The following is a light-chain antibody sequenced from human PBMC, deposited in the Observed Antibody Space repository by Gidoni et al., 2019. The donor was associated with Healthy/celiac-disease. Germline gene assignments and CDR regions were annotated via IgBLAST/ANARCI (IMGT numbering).Light chain of an antibody. J-gene: IGKJ2*01. CDR1: QSVLYSSNNKNY. CDR3: QQYYSTPSYT. V-gene: IGKV4-1*01. CDR2: WAS. Sequence: DIVMTQSLDPLAVLLGERATINCKSSQSVLYSSNNKNYLAWYQQKPGQPPKLLIYWASTRESGVPDRFSGSGSGTDFTLTISSLQAEDVAVYYCQQYYSTPSYTFGQXTKLEIK.